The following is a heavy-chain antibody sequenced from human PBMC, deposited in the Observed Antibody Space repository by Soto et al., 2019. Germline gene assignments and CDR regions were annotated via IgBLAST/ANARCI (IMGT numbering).Heavy chain of an antibody. V-gene: IGHV1-18*01. Sequence: QVQLVQSGAEVKKPGASVKVSCKASGYTFTSYGISWVRQAPGQGLEWMGWISAYNGNTNYAQKLQGRVTMTTDTSTSTAYMELRSLRSDDTAVYYCARVRIVVVPAAIFYYYGMDVWGQGTTVTVSS. CDR2: ISAYNGNT. CDR1: GYTFTSYG. J-gene: IGHJ6*02. CDR3: ARVRIVVVPAAIFYYYGMDV. D-gene: IGHD2-2*02.